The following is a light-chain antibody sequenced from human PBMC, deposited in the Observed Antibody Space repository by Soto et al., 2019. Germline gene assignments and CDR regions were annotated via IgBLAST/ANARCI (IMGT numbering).Light chain of an antibody. J-gene: IGKJ5*01. CDR2: DAS. Sequence: EIVLTQSPATLSLSPGERATLSCRASQSVSSYLAWYQQKPGQAPRLLIYDASNRATGIPPRFSGSGSGTDFTLAISSLEPEDFVLYYCQQRSNWPITFGQGTRLEIK. V-gene: IGKV3-11*01. CDR3: QQRSNWPIT. CDR1: QSVSSY.